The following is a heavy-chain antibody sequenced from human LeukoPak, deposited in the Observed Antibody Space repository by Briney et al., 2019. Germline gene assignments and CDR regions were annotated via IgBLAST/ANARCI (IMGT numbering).Heavy chain of an antibody. V-gene: IGHV3-48*01. D-gene: IGHD6-19*01. Sequence: SGGSLRLSCAASGFTFNTYTMNWVRQAPGKGLEWVSYISGSSGIIDYADSVRGRFTISRDNSKNTLYLQMNSPRAEDTAVYYCAKSHSSGWYYFDYWGQGTLVTVSS. CDR2: ISGSSGII. CDR1: GFTFNTYT. J-gene: IGHJ4*02. CDR3: AKSHSSGWYYFDY.